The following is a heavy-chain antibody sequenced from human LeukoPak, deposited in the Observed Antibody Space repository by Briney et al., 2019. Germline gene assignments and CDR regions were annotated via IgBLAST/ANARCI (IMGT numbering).Heavy chain of an antibody. D-gene: IGHD5-18*01. Sequence: ASVKVSCKASGYTFTSNYIHWVRQAPGQGLEWMGMIYPRDGSTSYAQKFQGRVTVTRDTSTSTVHMELSGLRSEDTAVYYCARIGVLWLSVNFDYWGQGTLVTVSS. J-gene: IGHJ4*02. CDR2: IYPRDGST. CDR3: ARIGVLWLSVNFDY. CDR1: GYTFTSNY. V-gene: IGHV1-46*01.